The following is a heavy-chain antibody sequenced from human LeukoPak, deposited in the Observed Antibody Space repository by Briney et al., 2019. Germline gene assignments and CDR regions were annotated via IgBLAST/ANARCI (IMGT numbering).Heavy chain of an antibody. Sequence: GGSLRLSCAASGFTFSSYWMSWVRQAPGKGLEWVANIKQDGSEKYYVDSEKGRFTISRDNAKNSLYLQMNSLRAEDTAVYYCAQNQWIQLWFAYWGQGTLVTVSS. CDR2: IKQDGSEK. J-gene: IGHJ4*02. CDR1: GFTFSSYW. CDR3: AQNQWIQLWFAY. D-gene: IGHD5-18*01. V-gene: IGHV3-7*01.